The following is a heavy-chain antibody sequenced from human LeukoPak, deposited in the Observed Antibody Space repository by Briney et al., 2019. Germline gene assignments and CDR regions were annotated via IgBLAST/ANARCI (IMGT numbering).Heavy chain of an antibody. CDR3: ARSVFQGAFDI. Sequence: GSLRLSCAASGFTFSSYSMNWVRQAPGKGLEWVSYISSSSSTIQYADSVKGRFTISRDNAKDSLYLQMNSLRAEGTAVYFCARSVFQGAFDIWGQGTLVTVSS. D-gene: IGHD5/OR15-5a*01. J-gene: IGHJ3*02. V-gene: IGHV3-48*01. CDR2: ISSSSSTI. CDR1: GFTFSSYS.